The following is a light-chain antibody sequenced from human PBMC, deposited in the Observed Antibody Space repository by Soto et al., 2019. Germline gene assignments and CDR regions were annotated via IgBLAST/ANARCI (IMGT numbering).Light chain of an antibody. CDR1: QSISNY. J-gene: IGKJ1*01. V-gene: IGKV1-39*01. CDR3: QQSYSTPRT. CDR2: AAS. Sequence: DIQMTQSPSSLSASVGDRVTITCRASQSISNYLNWYQQKPGKAPQLLIYAASSLQSGVPSRFSGSGSGTDFTLTISSLQPEDFETYYCQQSYSTPRTFGQGTKVDIX.